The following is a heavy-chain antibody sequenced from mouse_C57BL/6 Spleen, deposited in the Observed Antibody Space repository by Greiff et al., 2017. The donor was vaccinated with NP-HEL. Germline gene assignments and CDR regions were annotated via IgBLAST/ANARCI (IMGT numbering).Heavy chain of an antibody. Sequence: QVQLKESGPELVKPGASVKISCKASGYAFSSSWMNWVKQRPGKGLEWIGRIYPGDGDTNYNGKFKGKATLTADKSSSTAYMQLSSLTSEDSAVYFCARDWLITTVATFDYWGQGTTLTVSS. CDR3: ARDWLITTVATFDY. D-gene: IGHD1-1*01. CDR2: IYPGDGDT. V-gene: IGHV1-82*01. CDR1: GYAFSSSW. J-gene: IGHJ2*01.